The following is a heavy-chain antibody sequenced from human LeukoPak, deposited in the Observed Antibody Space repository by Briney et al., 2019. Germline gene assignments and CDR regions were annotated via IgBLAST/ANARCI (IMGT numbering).Heavy chain of an antibody. CDR2: ISSSSSTI. Sequence: PGGSLRLSCAASGFTFSSYSMNWVRQAPGKGLEWVSYISSSSSTIYYADSVKGRFTISRDNAKNSLYLQMNSLRAEDTAVYYCARDGTYYDFWSGLDYWGQGTLVTVSS. CDR3: ARDGTYYDFWSGLDY. CDR1: GFTFSSYS. V-gene: IGHV3-48*01. D-gene: IGHD3-3*01. J-gene: IGHJ4*02.